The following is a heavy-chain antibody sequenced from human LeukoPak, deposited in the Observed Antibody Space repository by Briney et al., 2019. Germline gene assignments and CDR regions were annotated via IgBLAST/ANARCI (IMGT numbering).Heavy chain of an antibody. CDR1: GGSISSYY. D-gene: IGHD5-24*01. CDR3: ARHENVEMATTFDY. CDR2: IYYSGST. J-gene: IGHJ4*02. V-gene: IGHV4-59*01. Sequence: SETLSLTCTVSGGSISSYYWSWIRQPPGKGLEWIGYIYYSGSTNYNPSLKSRVTISVDTSKNQFSLKLSSVTAADTAVYYCARHENVEMATTFDYRGQGTLVTVSS.